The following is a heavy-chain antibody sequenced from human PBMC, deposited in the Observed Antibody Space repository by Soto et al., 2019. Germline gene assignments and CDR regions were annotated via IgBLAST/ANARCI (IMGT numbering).Heavy chain of an antibody. CDR1: GFTFRSYA. CDR3: AKDSLPGIAAAGTVY. D-gene: IGHD6-13*01. Sequence: GGSLRLSCVASGFTFRSYAMSWVRQVPGKGLEWVAVISGRDGYTEYGESVKGRFTISRDNSKNTLYLQMNSLRAEDTAIYYCAKDSLPGIAAAGTVYWGQGTLVTVSS. V-gene: IGHV3-23*01. J-gene: IGHJ4*02. CDR2: ISGRDGYT.